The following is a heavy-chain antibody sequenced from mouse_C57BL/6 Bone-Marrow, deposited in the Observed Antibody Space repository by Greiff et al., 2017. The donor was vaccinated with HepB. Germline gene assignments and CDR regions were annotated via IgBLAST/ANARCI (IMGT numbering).Heavy chain of an antibody. V-gene: IGHV1-18*01. CDR3: ARTVGYYYGSSYDYYAMDY. D-gene: IGHD1-1*01. Sequence: VQLQQSGPELVKPGASVKIPCKASGYTFTDYYMDWVKQSHGKSLEWIGDINPNNGGTIYNQKFKGKATLTVDKSSSTAYMELRSLTSEDTAVYYCARTVGYYYGSSYDYYAMDYWGQGTSVTVSS. CDR1: GYTFTDYY. J-gene: IGHJ4*01. CDR2: INPNNGGT.